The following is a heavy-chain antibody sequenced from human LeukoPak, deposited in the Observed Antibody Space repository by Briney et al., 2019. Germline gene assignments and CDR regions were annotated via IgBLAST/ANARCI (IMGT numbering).Heavy chain of an antibody. V-gene: IGHV1-69*05. CDR2: IIPIFGTA. D-gene: IGHD5-18*01. J-gene: IGHJ5*02. CDR3: ARDRKDTAMGPNWFDP. CDR1: GGTFSSYA. Sequence: ASVKVSCKASGGTFSSYAISWVRQAPGQGLEWMGGIIPIFGTANYAQKFQGRVTITTDESTSTAYMELSSLRSEDAAVYYCARDRKDTAMGPNWFDPWGQGTLVTVSS.